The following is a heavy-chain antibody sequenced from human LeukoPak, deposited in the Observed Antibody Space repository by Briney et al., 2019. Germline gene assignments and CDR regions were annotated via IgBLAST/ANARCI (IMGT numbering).Heavy chain of an antibody. V-gene: IGHV4-39*01. CDR2: ILYSGST. J-gene: IGHJ4*02. D-gene: IGHD4-17*01. CDR3: ARYQRGDFRNFDY. Sequence: MASETLSLTCTVSGGSISSTSYYWGWTRQPPGKGLEWIGNILYSGSTYYNPSLKSRVTISADTSKNQFSLRLSSVTAADTAVHYCARYQRGDFRNFDYWGQGTLLTVSS. CDR1: GGSISSTSYY.